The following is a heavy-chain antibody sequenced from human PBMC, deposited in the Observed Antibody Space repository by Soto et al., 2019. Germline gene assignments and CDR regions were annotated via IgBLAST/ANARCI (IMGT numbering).Heavy chain of an antibody. V-gene: IGHV1-2*02. J-gene: IGHJ3*01. CDR3: ARDLGEGWRQFDALDV. D-gene: IGHD3-16*01. Sequence: QMQLVQSGAEVKKPGASVKVSCKASGYTFIGYYIHWVRQAPGQGLQWLGWINPKTGGTSYALNFQGRVTMTRDTSNSTVYMELTSLTYDDTAVYYCARDLGEGWRQFDALDVWGLGTLVSVSS. CDR1: GYTFIGYY. CDR2: INPKTGGT.